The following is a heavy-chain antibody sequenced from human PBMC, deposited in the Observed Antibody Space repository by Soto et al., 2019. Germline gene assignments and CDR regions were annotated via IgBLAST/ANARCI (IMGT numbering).Heavy chain of an antibody. D-gene: IGHD3-3*01. Sequence: SETLSLTCTVSGGSISSNYWSWIRQPPGKGLEWIGYIYYNGRTNYNPSLKSRVTISVDTSKKQFSLNLTSVTAADTAVYYCAKGGDLGIFLYFDYWGQGALVTVS. CDR2: IYYNGRT. CDR1: GGSISSNY. CDR3: AKGGDLGIFLYFDY. J-gene: IGHJ4*02. V-gene: IGHV4-59*01.